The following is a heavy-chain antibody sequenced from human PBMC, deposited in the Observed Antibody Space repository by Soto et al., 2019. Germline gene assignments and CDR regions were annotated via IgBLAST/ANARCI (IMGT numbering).Heavy chain of an antibody. CDR3: ARVVRGVIPQGGRPGYYYYYYMDV. Sequence: GGSLRLSCAASGFTFSDHYMDWVRQAPGKGLEWVGRTRNKANSYTTEYAASVKGRFTISRDDSKNSLYLQMNSLKTEDTAVYYCARVVRGVIPQGGRPGYYYYYYMDVWGKGTTVTVSS. D-gene: IGHD3-10*01. CDR1: GFTFSDHY. V-gene: IGHV3-72*01. CDR2: TRNKANSYTT. J-gene: IGHJ6*03.